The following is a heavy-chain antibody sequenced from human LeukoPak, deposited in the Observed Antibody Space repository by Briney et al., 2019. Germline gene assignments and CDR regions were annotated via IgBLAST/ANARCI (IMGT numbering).Heavy chain of an antibody. Sequence: SETLSPTCTVSDSSITSTYYWAWFRQPPGKGLEWIATVFRLQTVRTFYNPSLESRVTMSLDPSQNQFSLNLPSVTAADTALYFCARVLHAPYLIDSWGQGTLVTVSS. V-gene: IGHV4-38-2*02. J-gene: IGHJ4*02. CDR1: DSSITSTYY. CDR3: ARVLHAPYLIDS. CDR2: VFRLQTVRT. D-gene: IGHD2-8*01.